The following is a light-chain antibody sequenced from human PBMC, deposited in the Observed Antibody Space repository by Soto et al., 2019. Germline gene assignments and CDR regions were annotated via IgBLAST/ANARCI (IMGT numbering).Light chain of an antibody. CDR3: QQYGSSGT. J-gene: IGKJ1*01. CDR1: QSVSNNY. Sequence: IVFTHSPDPLSLSRGARATLSGRASQSVSNNYLAWYQQKPGQAPRLLIYGASNRATGIPDRFSGSGSGTDFTLTISRLEPEDFAVYYCQQYGSSGTFGQGTKVDIK. V-gene: IGKV3-20*01. CDR2: GAS.